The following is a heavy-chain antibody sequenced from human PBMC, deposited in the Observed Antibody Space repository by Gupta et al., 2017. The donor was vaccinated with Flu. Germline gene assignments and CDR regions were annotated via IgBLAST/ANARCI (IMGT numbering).Heavy chain of an antibody. CDR2: ISYDETYK. Sequence: QVQLVESGGGVVQPGRSLRLSCAASGFSFRSYGMHWVRQAPGKGLEWVAVISYDETYKYYADSVKGRFTISRDNSKNTLYLQMNSLRADDSAVYYCVKHVYSTGTDGVFDIWGQGTIVTVSS. J-gene: IGHJ3*02. D-gene: IGHD1-1*01. CDR1: GFSFRSYG. V-gene: IGHV3-30*18. CDR3: VKHVYSTGTDGVFDI.